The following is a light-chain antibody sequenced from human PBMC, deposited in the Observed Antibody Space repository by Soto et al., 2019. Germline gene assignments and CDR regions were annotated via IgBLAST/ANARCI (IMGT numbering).Light chain of an antibody. Sequence: DIQMTQSPSTLSGSVGDRVTITCRASQTISSWLAWYQQKPGKAPKVMIYKASSLEGGVPSRFSGSGSGTEFTLTISSLQPEDFATYYCQQYNSYSRTFGQGTKVDI. CDR1: QTISSW. CDR3: QQYNSYSRT. J-gene: IGKJ1*01. V-gene: IGKV1-5*03. CDR2: KAS.